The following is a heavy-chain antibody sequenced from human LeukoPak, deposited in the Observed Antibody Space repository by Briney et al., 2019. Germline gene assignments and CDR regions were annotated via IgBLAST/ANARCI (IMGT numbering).Heavy chain of an antibody. J-gene: IGHJ4*02. CDR3: TRGEGWWLREGGFDY. Sequence: PGGSLRLSCTASGFTFGDYAMSWFRQAPGKGLEWVGFIRSKAYGGTTEYAASVKGRFTISRDDFKSIAYLQMNSLKTEDTAVYYCTRGEGWWLREGGFDYWGQGTLVTVSS. V-gene: IGHV3-49*03. CDR1: GFTFGDYA. D-gene: IGHD5-12*01. CDR2: IRSKAYGGTT.